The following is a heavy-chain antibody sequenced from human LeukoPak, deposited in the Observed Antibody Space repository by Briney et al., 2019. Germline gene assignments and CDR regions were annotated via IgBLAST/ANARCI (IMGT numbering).Heavy chain of an antibody. CDR2: VSGSGGST. Sequence: PGGSLRLSCAASGFTFSSYAMSWVRQAPGKGLEWVSAVSGSGGSTYYADSVKGRFTISRDNSKNTLYLQMNSLRAEDTAVYYCGITPSRWLQLVYWGQGTLVTVSS. CDR1: GFTFSSYA. J-gene: IGHJ4*02. CDR3: GITPSRWLQLVY. D-gene: IGHD5-24*01. V-gene: IGHV3-23*01.